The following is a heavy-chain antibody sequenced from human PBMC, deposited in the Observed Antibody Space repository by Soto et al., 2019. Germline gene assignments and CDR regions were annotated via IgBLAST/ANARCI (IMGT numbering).Heavy chain of an antibody. CDR2: ITPMFGAP. CDR1: GGPFSSYA. V-gene: IGHV1-69*06. J-gene: IGHJ5*02. D-gene: IGHD3-10*02. CDR3: ARVFTGRWFDP. Sequence: QVQLVQSGAEVKKPGSSVKVSCTASGGPFSSYAINWVRQAPGQGLEWMGVITPMFGAPHYAQTFKGRITITADKSTNTAYMELSSLTSGDTAVYFWARVFTGRWFDPWGQGTLVTVSS.